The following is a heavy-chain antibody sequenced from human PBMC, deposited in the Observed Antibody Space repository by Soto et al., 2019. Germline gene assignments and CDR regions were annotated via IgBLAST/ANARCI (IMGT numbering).Heavy chain of an antibody. CDR2: IIPILGIA. CDR3: ARVRQLVGYFYYYMDV. CDR1: GCTFSSYT. V-gene: IGHV1-69*02. J-gene: IGHJ6*03. D-gene: IGHD6-6*01. Sequence: VASVKVSCKASGCTFSSYTISWVRQAPGQGLEWMGRIIPILGIANYAEKFQGRVTITTDKSTSTAYMELSGLRSDDSAVYYCARVRQLVGYFYYYMDVWGNGTTVTVSS.